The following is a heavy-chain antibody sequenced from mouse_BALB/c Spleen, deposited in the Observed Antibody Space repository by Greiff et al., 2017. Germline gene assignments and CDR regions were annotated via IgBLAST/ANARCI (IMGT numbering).Heavy chain of an antibody. J-gene: IGHJ2*01. V-gene: IGHV14-3*02. D-gene: IGHD1-1*01. CDR3: ASRGSSEDFDY. CDR2: IDPANGNT. Sequence: VQLKESGAELVRSGASVKLSCTASGFNIKDYYMHWVKQRPEQGLEWIGRIDPANGNTKYDPKFQGKATITADTSSNTAYLQLSSLTSEDTAVYYCASRGSSEDFDYWGQGTTLTVSS. CDR1: GFNIKDYY.